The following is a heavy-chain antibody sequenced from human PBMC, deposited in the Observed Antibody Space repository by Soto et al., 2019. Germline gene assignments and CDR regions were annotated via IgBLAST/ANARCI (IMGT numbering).Heavy chain of an antibody. D-gene: IGHD3-9*01. J-gene: IGHJ4*02. CDR1: GGSISSSRYY. Sequence: SETLSLTCSVSGGSISSSRYYWGWIRQPPGKGLEWIGSIYYSGSTYYNPSLKSRVTISVDTSKNQFSLKLSSVTAADTALYYCARLSLYYDILTGYSYFYYWGQG. CDR3: ARLSLYYDILTGYSYFYY. V-gene: IGHV4-39*01. CDR2: IYYSGST.